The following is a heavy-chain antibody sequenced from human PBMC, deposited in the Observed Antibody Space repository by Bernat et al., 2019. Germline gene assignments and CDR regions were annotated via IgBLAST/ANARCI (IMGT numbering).Heavy chain of an antibody. D-gene: IGHD6-13*01. CDR1: GFTFSDYY. CDR2: ISSSSSYT. CDR3: ARIVKAAAGTKVWFDP. Sequence: QVQLVESGGGLVKPGGSLRLSCAASGFTFSDYYMSWIRQAPGKGLEWVSYISSSSSYTNYADSVKGRFTISRDNAKNSLYLQMNSLRAEDTAVYYCARIVKAAAGTKVWFDPWGQGTLVTVSS. J-gene: IGHJ5*02. V-gene: IGHV3-11*06.